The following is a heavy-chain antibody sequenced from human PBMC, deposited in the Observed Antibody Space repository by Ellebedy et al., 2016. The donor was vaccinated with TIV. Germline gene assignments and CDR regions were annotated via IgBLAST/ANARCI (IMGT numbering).Heavy chain of an antibody. D-gene: IGHD3-16*01. J-gene: IGHJ3*02. V-gene: IGHV4-59*08. CDR1: GGSISSYY. CDR3: VRHADRGGGVTAFEI. Sequence: SETLSLTCTVSGGSISSYYWSWIRQPPGKGLEWIGYIYYSGSTNYNPSLKSRVTISVDTSKEQFSLKVTSVTAADTAMYYCVRHADRGGGVTAFEIWGQGTLVTVSS. CDR2: IYYSGST.